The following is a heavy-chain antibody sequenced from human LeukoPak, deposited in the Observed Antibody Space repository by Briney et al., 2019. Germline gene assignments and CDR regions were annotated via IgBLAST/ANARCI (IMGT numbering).Heavy chain of an antibody. CDR1: GDSVSSNTAA. J-gene: IGHJ3*02. V-gene: IGHV6-1*01. CDR2: TFYRSNWYD. Sequence: SQTLSFTCAISGDSVSSNTAAWNWIRQSPSRGPEWLGRTFYRSNWYDDYAASVKSRITINPDTSKNQFSLHLKSVTPEDTAVYYCAREVAGTWAFDIWGQGTRVTVSS. D-gene: IGHD6-19*01. CDR3: AREVAGTWAFDI.